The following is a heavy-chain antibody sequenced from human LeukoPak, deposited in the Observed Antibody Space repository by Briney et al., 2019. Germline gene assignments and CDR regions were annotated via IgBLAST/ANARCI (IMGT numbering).Heavy chain of an antibody. CDR1: GYTFTGYY. J-gene: IGHJ4*02. Sequence: ASVKVSCKASGYTFTGYYMHWVRQAPGQGLEWMGWMNPNSGNTGYAQKFQGRVTITRNTSISTAYMELSSLRSEDTAVYYCARGSGKDIVVVPAADYWGQGTLVTVSS. D-gene: IGHD2-2*01. V-gene: IGHV1-8*03. CDR2: MNPNSGNT. CDR3: ARGSGKDIVVVPAADY.